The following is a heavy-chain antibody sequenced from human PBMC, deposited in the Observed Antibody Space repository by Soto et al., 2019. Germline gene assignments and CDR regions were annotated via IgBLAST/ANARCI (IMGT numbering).Heavy chain of an antibody. CDR3: ARSPVTTYYFDY. CDR1: GGSISSYY. CDR2: IYYSGST. Sequence: ETLSLTCTVSGGSISSYYWSWIRQPPGKGLEWVGYIYYSGSTNYNPSLKSRVTISVDTSKNQFSLKLSSVTAADTAVYYCARSPVTTYYFDYWGQGTLVTVSS. V-gene: IGHV4-59*01. D-gene: IGHD4-17*01. J-gene: IGHJ4*02.